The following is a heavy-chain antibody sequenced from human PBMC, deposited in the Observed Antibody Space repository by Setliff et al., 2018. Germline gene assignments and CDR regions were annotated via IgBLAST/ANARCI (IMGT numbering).Heavy chain of an antibody. Sequence: ASVKVSCKTSGYTFTNFGINWVRQAPGQGLEWMGWNSAYAQKFQGRFTISRDNAKNSLFLQMDSLRTEDTAVYYCARDYRGSYDHWGQGTLVTVSS. V-gene: IGHV1-18*01. CDR2: NSA. D-gene: IGHD1-26*01. J-gene: IGHJ4*02. CDR3: ARDYRGSYDH. CDR1: GYTFTNFG.